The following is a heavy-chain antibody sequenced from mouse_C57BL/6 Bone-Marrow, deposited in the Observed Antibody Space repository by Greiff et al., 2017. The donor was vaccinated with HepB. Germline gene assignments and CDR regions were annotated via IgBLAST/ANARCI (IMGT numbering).Heavy chain of an antibody. CDR3: ASGVGRGYWYFDV. CDR1: GYTFTDYY. CDR2: IYPKNGGN. V-gene: IGHV1-34*01. Sequence: VQLQQSGPELVKPGASVKMSCKASGYTFTDYYMHWVKQSHGKSLEWIGYIYPKNGGNGYNQKFKGKATLTVDKSSSTAYMELRSLTSEDSAVYYCASGVGRGYWYFDVWGTGTTVTVSS. J-gene: IGHJ1*03.